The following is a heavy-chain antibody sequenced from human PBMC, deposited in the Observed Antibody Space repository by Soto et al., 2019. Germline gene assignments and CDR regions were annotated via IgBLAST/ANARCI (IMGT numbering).Heavy chain of an antibody. CDR2: IYYSGST. CDR3: ARYGGGYYYYYGMDV. D-gene: IGHD2-15*01. V-gene: IGHV4-39*01. CDR1: CGSIISSSYY. J-gene: IGHJ6*02. Sequence: SETLSLTCTFSCGSIISSSYYWGWIRQPPGKGLEWIGSIYYSGSTYYNPSLKSRVTISVDTSKNQFSLKLSSVTAADTAVYYCARYGGGYYYYYGMDVWGQGTTVTVSS.